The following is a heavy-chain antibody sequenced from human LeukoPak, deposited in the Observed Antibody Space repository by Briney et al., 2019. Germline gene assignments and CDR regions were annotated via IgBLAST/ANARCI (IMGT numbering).Heavy chain of an antibody. Sequence: PGGSLRLSCAASGFTFTKYWMTWVRQAPGKGLEWVSVIYSGGSTYYADSVKGRFTISRDNSKNTLYLQMNSLRAEDTAVYYCAREPSIAARPDAFDIWGQGTMVTVSS. J-gene: IGHJ3*02. CDR3: AREPSIAARPDAFDI. CDR2: IYSGGST. CDR1: GFTFTKYW. V-gene: IGHV3-53*01. D-gene: IGHD6-6*01.